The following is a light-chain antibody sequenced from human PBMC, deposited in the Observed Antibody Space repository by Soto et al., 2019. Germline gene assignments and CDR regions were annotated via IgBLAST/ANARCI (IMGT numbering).Light chain of an antibody. CDR1: QSVSSGY. J-gene: IGKJ5*01. Sequence: EIVLTQSPGTLSLSPGERATLSCRASQSVSSGYLAWYQQKPGQAPRPLIYGASSRATGIPDRFSGSGSGTDFTLTISRLEPEDFAVYYCQQRSIWPPITFGQGTRLEIK. V-gene: IGKV3D-20*02. CDR2: GAS. CDR3: QQRSIWPPIT.